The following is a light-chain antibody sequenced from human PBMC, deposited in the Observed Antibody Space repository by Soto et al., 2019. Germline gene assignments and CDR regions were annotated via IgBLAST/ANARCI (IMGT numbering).Light chain of an antibody. J-gene: IGKJ1*01. Sequence: ETVLTQSPGTLSLSPGETATLSCRASQRVSANYLAWYQHKPGQAPRLLIYDASTRATGTPDRFSGSGSGTDFTLTIRRLEPEDFALYYCQQYGSSGTFGQGTKVDI. CDR1: QRVSANY. CDR2: DAS. CDR3: QQYGSSGT. V-gene: IGKV3-20*01.